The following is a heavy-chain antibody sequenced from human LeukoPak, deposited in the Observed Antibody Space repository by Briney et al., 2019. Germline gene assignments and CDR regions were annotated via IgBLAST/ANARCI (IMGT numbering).Heavy chain of an antibody. CDR2: IYSAGST. CDR1: GFTVSSNY. CDR3: ARGRRDCSGDCYVAFDI. D-gene: IGHD2-21*02. Sequence: GGSLRLSCVASGFTVSSNYMSWVRQAPGKGLEWVSVIYSAGSTYYADSVKGRFTISRDNSKNSLFLQMHSLRADDTAVYYCARGRRDCSGDCYVAFDIWGRGTMVTVSS. J-gene: IGHJ3*02. V-gene: IGHV3-53*01.